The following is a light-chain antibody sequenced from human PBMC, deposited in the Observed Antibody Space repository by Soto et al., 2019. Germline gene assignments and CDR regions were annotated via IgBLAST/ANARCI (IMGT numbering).Light chain of an antibody. CDR2: DDN. V-gene: IGLV2-23*01. CDR1: RSDVGGYNL. CDR3: SSYAGRITLV. J-gene: IGLJ2*01. Sequence: SGLTQTASVSGSPGQSISMSCTGSRSDVGGYNLVSWYQQHPGKAPKHLISDDNKRPSGVSDRFSGSKSGNTASLTLSGLQAEDEGDYYCSSYAGRITLVFGGGTKLTVL.